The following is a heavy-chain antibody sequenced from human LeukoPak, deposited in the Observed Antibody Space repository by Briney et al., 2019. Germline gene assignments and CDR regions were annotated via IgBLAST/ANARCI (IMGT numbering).Heavy chain of an antibody. Sequence: ASVKVSCKASENTFTYYYMHWVRQAPRQGLEWMGIINPSGGSTSYAQKFQGRVTMTRDTSTSTVYMELSSLRSEDTAVYYCARGAQDYYDSSGNEGFDYWGQGTLVTVSS. CDR1: ENTFTYYY. V-gene: IGHV1-46*01. CDR2: INPSGGST. D-gene: IGHD3-22*01. CDR3: ARGAQDYYDSSGNEGFDY. J-gene: IGHJ4*02.